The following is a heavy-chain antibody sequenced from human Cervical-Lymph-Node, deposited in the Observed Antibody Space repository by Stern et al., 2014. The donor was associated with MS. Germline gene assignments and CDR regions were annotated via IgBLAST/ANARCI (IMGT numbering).Heavy chain of an antibody. Sequence: EVQLVESGGGLVQPGGSLRLSCAASGFTFSRYWMSWVRQAPGKGLAWVANIKQDGSEKYYVDSVKGRFTISRDNAKNSLYLQMNSLRAEDTAVYYCAGSWGWYFHLWGRGTQVTVSS. CDR1: GFTFSRYW. CDR3: AGSWGWYFHL. J-gene: IGHJ2*01. V-gene: IGHV3-7*01. D-gene: IGHD3-10*01. CDR2: IKQDGSEK.